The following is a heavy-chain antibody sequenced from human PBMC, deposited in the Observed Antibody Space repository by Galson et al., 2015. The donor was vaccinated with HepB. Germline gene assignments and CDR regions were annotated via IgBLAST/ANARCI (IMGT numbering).Heavy chain of an antibody. CDR2: INPSGGST. CDR3: ARDSTQYEFWSIMITFGGVIASGWFDP. D-gene: IGHD3-16*02. Sequence: SVKVSCKASGYTFTSYYMHWVRQAPGQGLEWMGIINPSGGSTSYAQKFQGRVTMTRDTSTSTVYMELSSLRSEDTAVYYCARDSTQYEFWSIMITFGGVIASGWFDPWGQGTLVTVSS. CDR1: GYTFTSYY. J-gene: IGHJ5*02. V-gene: IGHV1-46*01.